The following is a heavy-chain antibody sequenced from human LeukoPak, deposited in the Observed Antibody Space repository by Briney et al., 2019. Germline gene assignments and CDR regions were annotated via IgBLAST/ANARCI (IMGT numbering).Heavy chain of an antibody. V-gene: IGHV5-51*01. J-gene: IGHJ4*02. CDR2: IYPGDSDT. CDR1: GYSFTSYW. CDR3: ARGVNVLRYFDWLLDFDY. Sequence: GESLRISCKTSGYSFTSYWIGWVRQMPGKGLEWMGIIYPGDSDTRYSPSFQGQVTISADKSISTAYLQWSSLKASDTAMYYCARGVNVLRYFDWLLDFDYWGQGTLVTVSS. D-gene: IGHD3-9*01.